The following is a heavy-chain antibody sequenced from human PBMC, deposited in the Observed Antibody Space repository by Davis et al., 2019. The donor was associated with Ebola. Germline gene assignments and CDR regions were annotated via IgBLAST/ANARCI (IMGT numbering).Heavy chain of an antibody. V-gene: IGHV4-59*01. Sequence: SETLSLTCTVSAGSITSYYWSWIRQPPGKGLEWIGYIYYSGSTNYNPSLKSRVTISVDTSKNQFSLKLSSVTAADTAVYYCARDRYYYGMDVWGQGTTVTVSS. CDR1: AGSITSYY. CDR3: ARDRYYYGMDV. CDR2: IYYSGST. J-gene: IGHJ6*02.